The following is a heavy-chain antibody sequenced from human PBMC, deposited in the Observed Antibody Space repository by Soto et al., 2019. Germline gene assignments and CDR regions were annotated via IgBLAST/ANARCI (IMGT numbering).Heavy chain of an antibody. CDR1: GGTFSSYG. V-gene: IGHV1-69*13. Sequence: SVKVSCKASGGTFSSYGISWVRQAPGHGLEWMGGISPIFGTANYAQNFQGRVTISSDESTSTVYMELRSLTSEDTAVYYCARESTDSGYDYIPPFDYWGQGTLVTVSS. CDR2: ISPIFGTA. D-gene: IGHD5-12*01. J-gene: IGHJ4*02. CDR3: ARESTDSGYDYIPPFDY.